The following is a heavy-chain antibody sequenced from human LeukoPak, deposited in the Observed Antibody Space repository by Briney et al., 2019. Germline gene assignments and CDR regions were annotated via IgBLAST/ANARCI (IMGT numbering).Heavy chain of an antibody. CDR1: GFTFSSSV. J-gene: IGHJ4*02. Sequence: GGSLRLSCAASGFTFSSSVMSRGRQAPGKGLEWGSGISGSGGTTHYADSVKGRFTISRDNSKNTLYLQMNSLRAEDTAVYYCAKDGKTRNWNYYQAKAVDWGQGTLVTVSS. CDR2: ISGSGGTT. V-gene: IGHV3-23*01. D-gene: IGHD1-7*01. CDR3: AKDGKTRNWNYYQAKAVD.